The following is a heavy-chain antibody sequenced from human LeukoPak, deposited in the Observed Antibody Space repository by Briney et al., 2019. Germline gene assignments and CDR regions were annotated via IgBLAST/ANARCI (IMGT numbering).Heavy chain of an antibody. CDR1: GGSMRNYY. CDR3: ARVPFGYSSGWYYDY. J-gene: IGHJ4*02. V-gene: IGHV4-59*08. D-gene: IGHD6-19*01. CDR2: IYYSGST. Sequence: SETLSLTCTVSGGSMRNYYWSWIRQPPGKGLEWIGYIYYSGSTNYNPSLKSRVTISVDTSKNQFSLKLSSVTAADTAVYYCARVPFGYSSGWYYDYWGQGTLVTVSS.